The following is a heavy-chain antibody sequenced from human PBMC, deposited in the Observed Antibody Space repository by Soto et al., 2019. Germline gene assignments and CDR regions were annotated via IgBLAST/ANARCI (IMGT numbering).Heavy chain of an antibody. CDR3: ARETDFWNGYYNY. J-gene: IGHJ4*02. Sequence: QVQLVQSGAEVKKPGASVKVSCKASGYTFTSYGISWVRQAPGQGPEWMGWISPNNGNTNYAQKVQGRVTMTTETCASTAYMELRSLRSDDTAVYYCARETDFWNGYYNYWGQGTLVTVSS. D-gene: IGHD3-3*01. CDR2: ISPNNGNT. V-gene: IGHV1-18*01. CDR1: GYTFTSYG.